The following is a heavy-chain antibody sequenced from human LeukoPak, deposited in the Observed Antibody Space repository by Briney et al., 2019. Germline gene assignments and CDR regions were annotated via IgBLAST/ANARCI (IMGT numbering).Heavy chain of an antibody. CDR1: GFTFSGSA. Sequence: PGGSLRLSCAASGFTFSGSAMHWVRQASGKGLEWVGRIRSKANSYATAHAASVKGRFTISRDDSKNTAYLQMNSLKPEDAAVYYCAQDRRTMGSGWNYINWFDPGGQGTLVTVSS. V-gene: IGHV3-73*01. CDR2: IRSKANSYAT. CDR3: AQDRRTMGSGWNYINWFDP. J-gene: IGHJ5*02. D-gene: IGHD6-19*01.